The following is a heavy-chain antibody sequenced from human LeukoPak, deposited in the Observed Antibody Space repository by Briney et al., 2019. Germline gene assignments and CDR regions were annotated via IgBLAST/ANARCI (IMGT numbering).Heavy chain of an antibody. Sequence: PGGSLRLSCAASGFTVSSKDMSWVRQAPGKGLEWVSVIYSGGSTYYADSVKGRFTISRDNSKNTLYLQMNSLRAEDTAVYYCARGIAAYLDYWGQGTLVTVSS. CDR3: ARGIAAYLDY. CDR1: GFTVSSKD. V-gene: IGHV3-53*01. J-gene: IGHJ4*02. D-gene: IGHD3-16*02. CDR2: IYSGGST.